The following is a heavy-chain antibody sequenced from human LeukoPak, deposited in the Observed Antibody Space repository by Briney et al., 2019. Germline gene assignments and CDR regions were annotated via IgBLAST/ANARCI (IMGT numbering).Heavy chain of an antibody. D-gene: IGHD4-17*01. CDR3: ARGAGPYGDYRDY. J-gene: IGHJ4*02. CDR1: GFTFSSYT. Sequence: GGSLRLSCAASGFTFSSYTMNWIRQAPGKGLEWISCFDLSGTTYYADSVKGRFTISRDNAENSLFLQMNTLRAEDTAVYYCARGAGPYGDYRDYWGQGTLVTVSS. V-gene: IGHV3-48*01. CDR2: FDLSGTT.